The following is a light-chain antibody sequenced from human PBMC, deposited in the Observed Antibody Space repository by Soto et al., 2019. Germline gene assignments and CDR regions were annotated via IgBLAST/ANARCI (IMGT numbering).Light chain of an antibody. V-gene: IGLV1-44*01. CDR1: SSNIGSHA. CDR3: AAWDDNLTGWV. J-gene: IGLJ3*02. CDR2: SDN. Sequence: QSAVTQPPSASATPGQRVTISCSGSSSNIGSHAVNWYQQLPGSAPKLLIYSDNQRPSGVPDRFSGSKSGASASLAISGLQSDDEADYYCAAWDDNLTGWVFGGGTKVTVL.